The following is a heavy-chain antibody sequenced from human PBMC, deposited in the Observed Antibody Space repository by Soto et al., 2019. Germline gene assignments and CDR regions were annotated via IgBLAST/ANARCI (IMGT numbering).Heavy chain of an antibody. V-gene: IGHV1-3*01. Sequence: QVQLVQSGAEVKKPGASVKVSCKASGYTFTSYAMHWVRQAPGQRLEWMGWINAGNGNTKYSQKFRGRVTITRDTSASTAYMELSSLRSEDTAVYYCARVTLVAAEFDPWGQGTLVTVSS. D-gene: IGHD6-13*01. CDR1: GYTFTSYA. CDR2: INAGNGNT. J-gene: IGHJ5*02. CDR3: ARVTLVAAEFDP.